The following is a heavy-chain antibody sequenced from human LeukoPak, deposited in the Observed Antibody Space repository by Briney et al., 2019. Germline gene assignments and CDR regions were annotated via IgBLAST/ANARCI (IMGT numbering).Heavy chain of an antibody. CDR1: GGSFSGYY. CDR3: ARAHYYDSSGYYHKPPSFDY. V-gene: IGHV4-34*01. D-gene: IGHD3-22*01. Sequence: SETLSLTCAVYGGSFSGYYWSWIRHPPGKGLEWIGEINHSGSTNYNPSLKSRVTISVDTSKNQFSLKLSSVTAADTAVYYCARAHYYDSSGYYHKPPSFDYWGQGTLVTVSS. J-gene: IGHJ4*02. CDR2: INHSGST.